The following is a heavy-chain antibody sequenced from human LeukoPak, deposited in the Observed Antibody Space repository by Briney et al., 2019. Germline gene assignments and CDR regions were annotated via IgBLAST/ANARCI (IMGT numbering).Heavy chain of an antibody. Sequence: SETLSLTCAVYGGSFSGYYWSWLRQPPGKGLEGIGEINHSGSTNYNPSLKSRVTISVDTSKNQFSLKLSSVTAADTAVYYCARFGDYRPYYFDYWGQGTLVTVSS. D-gene: IGHD4-17*01. J-gene: IGHJ4*02. CDR1: GGSFSGYY. CDR2: INHSGST. CDR3: ARFGDYRPYYFDY. V-gene: IGHV4-34*01.